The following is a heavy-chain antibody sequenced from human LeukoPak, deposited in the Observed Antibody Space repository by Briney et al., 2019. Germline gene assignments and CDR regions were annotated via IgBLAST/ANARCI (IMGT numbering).Heavy chain of an antibody. Sequence: GGSLRLSCAASGFTFSSYEMNWVRQAPGKGLEWVSYISSSGSTIYYADSVKGRFTISRDNAKNSLYLQMNSLRAEDTAVYYCARVGGYCSSTSCPYGMDVWGKGTTATVSS. CDR1: GFTFSSYE. J-gene: IGHJ6*04. D-gene: IGHD2-2*01. V-gene: IGHV3-48*03. CDR3: ARVGGYCSSTSCPYGMDV. CDR2: ISSSGSTI.